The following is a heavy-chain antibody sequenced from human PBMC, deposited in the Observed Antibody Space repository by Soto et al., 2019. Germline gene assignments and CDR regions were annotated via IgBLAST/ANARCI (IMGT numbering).Heavy chain of an antibody. D-gene: IGHD5-12*01. CDR1: GGSFSRYY. CDR2: INHSGST. V-gene: IGHV4-34*01. Sequence: SETLSLTCDVYGGSFSRYYWNWIRQPPGKGLEWLGEINHSGSTNYNPSLEGRVTISLDTSKTQFSLKLTSVTAADTAVYYCARGEGRLVGTWFDPWGQGTLVTSPQ. CDR3: ARGEGRLVGTWFDP. J-gene: IGHJ5*02.